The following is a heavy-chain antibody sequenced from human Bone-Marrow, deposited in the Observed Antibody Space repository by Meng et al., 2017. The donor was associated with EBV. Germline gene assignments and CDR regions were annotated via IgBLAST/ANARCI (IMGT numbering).Heavy chain of an antibody. CDR2: INHSGST. CDR3: VEGDY. Sequence: QVQLQRWGAGLLKPSETLSLTCAVYGGPFSGYYWSWIRQPPGKGLEWIGEINHSGSTNYNPSLKSRVTISVDTSKNQFSLKLSSVTAADTAVYYCVEGDYWGQGTLVTVSS. CDR1: GGPFSGYY. V-gene: IGHV4-34*01. J-gene: IGHJ4*02.